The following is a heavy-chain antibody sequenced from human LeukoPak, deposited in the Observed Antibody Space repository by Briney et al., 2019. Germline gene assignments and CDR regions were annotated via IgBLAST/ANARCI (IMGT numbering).Heavy chain of an antibody. Sequence: PSETLSLTCSVSGGSISSTSNYWRWIPQPPGTGLEWIGSIYYSGSTYYNPSLKSRVTISVDTSENQFSLKLSSVTAADTAVYYCARIVSAPRNLGYCSSTSCSGPGPFDYWGQGTLVTVSS. CDR3: ARIVSAPRNLGYCSSTSCSGPGPFDY. V-gene: IGHV4-39*01. D-gene: IGHD2-2*01. J-gene: IGHJ4*02. CDR2: IYYSGST. CDR1: GGSISSTSNY.